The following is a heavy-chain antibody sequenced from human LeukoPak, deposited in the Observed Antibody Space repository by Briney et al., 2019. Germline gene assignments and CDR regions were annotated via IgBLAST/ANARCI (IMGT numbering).Heavy chain of an antibody. CDR3: ARVWFGELYAFDI. V-gene: IGHV3-21*01. CDR1: GFTFSSYS. D-gene: IGHD3-10*01. J-gene: IGHJ3*02. CDR2: ISSSSSYI. Sequence: GGSLRLSCAASGFTFSSYSMNWVRQAPGKGLEWVSSISSSSSYIYYADSVKGRFTISRDSAKNSLYLQMNSLRAEDTAVYYCARVWFGELYAFDIWGQGTMVTVSS.